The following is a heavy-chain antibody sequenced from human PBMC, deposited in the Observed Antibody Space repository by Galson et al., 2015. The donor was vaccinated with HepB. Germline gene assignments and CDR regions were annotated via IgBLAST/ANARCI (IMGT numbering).Heavy chain of an antibody. D-gene: IGHD3-3*01. V-gene: IGHV5-10-1*01. J-gene: IGHJ2*01. CDR1: GYSFTSYW. CDR2: IDPSDSYT. CDR3: ARQGLYDFWSGYYWGWYFDL. Sequence: QSGAEVKKPGESLRISCKGSGYSFTSYWISWVRQMPGKGLEWMGRIDPSDSYTNYSPSFQGHVTISADKSISTAYLQWSSLKASDTAMYYCARQGLYDFWSGYYWGWYFDLWGRGTLVTVSS.